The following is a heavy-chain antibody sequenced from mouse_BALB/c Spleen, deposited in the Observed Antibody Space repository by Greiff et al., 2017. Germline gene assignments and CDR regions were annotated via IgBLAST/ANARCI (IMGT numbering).Heavy chain of an antibody. Sequence: VKLVESGAELVRPGVSVKISCKGSGYTFTDYAMHWVKQSHAKSLEWIGVISTYYGDASYNQKFKGKATMTVDKSSSTAYMELARLTSEDSAIYYCARRGYDNAMDYWGQGTSVTVSS. V-gene: IGHV1S137*01. D-gene: IGHD2-14*01. CDR1: GYTFTDYA. J-gene: IGHJ4*01. CDR2: ISTYYGDA. CDR3: ARRGYDNAMDY.